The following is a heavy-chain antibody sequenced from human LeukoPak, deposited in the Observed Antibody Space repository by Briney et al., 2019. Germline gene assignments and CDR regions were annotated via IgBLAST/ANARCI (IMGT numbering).Heavy chain of an antibody. D-gene: IGHD4-17*01. CDR1: GFTFSSYA. CDR2: ISYDGSNK. J-gene: IGHJ1*01. CDR3: ARDTYDYGDYGAEYFQH. V-gene: IGHV3-30-3*01. Sequence: GGSLRLSCAASGFTFSSYAMHWVRQAPGKGLEWVAVISYDGSNKYYADSVKGRFTISRDNSKNTLYLQMNSLRAEDTAVYYCARDTYDYGDYGAEYFQHWGQGTQVTVSS.